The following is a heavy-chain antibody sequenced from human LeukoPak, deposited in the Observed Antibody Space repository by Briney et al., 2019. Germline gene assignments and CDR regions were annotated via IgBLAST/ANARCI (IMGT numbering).Heavy chain of an antibody. CDR2: IKQDGSEK. V-gene: IGHV3-7*01. J-gene: IGHJ4*02. CDR3: ARISPERGYSYGPLDNYFDY. Sequence: GGSLRLPCAASGFTFSSYWMSWVRQAPGKGLEWVANIKQDGSEKYYVDSVEGRFTISRDNAKNSLYLQMNSLRAEDTAVFYCARISPERGYSYGPLDNYFDYWGQGTLVTVSS. D-gene: IGHD5-18*01. CDR1: GFTFSSYW.